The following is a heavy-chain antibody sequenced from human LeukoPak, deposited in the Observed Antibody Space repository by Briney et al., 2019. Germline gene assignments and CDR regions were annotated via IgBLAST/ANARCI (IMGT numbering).Heavy chain of an antibody. CDR1: GGSIIGSY. D-gene: IGHD3-22*01. Sequence: SETLSLTCRVSGGSIIGSYWTWIRQSPGKGLEWISYVYNTVDMNYNPSLQSRVTISVDMSKNHVSLRLNSVTAADTAIYYCARGRNYDSSGYNPTHYFDSWGQGALVTVSS. CDR3: ARGRNYDSSGYNPTHYFDS. V-gene: IGHV4-59*01. CDR2: VYNTVDM. J-gene: IGHJ4*02.